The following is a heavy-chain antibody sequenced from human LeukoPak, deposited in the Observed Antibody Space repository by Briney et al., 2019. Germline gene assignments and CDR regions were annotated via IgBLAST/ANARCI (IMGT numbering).Heavy chain of an antibody. J-gene: IGHJ5*02. CDR1: GYTFTTYD. Sequence: GASVKVSCKASGYTFTTYDINWVRQATGQGLEWMGWMNPNSGNRGYAQKFQGRVTITTNTSISTAYMELSSLRSEDTAVYYCATQNGYCSGGSCYGGLDHWGQGTLVTVSS. CDR2: MNPNSGNR. CDR3: ATQNGYCSGGSCYGGLDH. D-gene: IGHD2-15*01. V-gene: IGHV1-8*03.